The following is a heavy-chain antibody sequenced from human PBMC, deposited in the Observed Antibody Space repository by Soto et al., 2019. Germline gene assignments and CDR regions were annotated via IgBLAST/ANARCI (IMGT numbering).Heavy chain of an antibody. J-gene: IGHJ4*02. D-gene: IGHD6-13*01. CDR1: GFTFSGSA. CDR2: IRSKANNYAT. V-gene: IGHV3-73*02. Sequence: EVQLVESGGGLVQPGGSLKLSCAASGFTFSGSAMHWVRQASGKGLEWVGRIRSKANNYATAYAASVKGRFTISRDDSKNTAYLQMNSLKTEDTAVYYCTSLSSTIIAAAGPDWGQGTLVTVSS. CDR3: TSLSSTIIAAAGPD.